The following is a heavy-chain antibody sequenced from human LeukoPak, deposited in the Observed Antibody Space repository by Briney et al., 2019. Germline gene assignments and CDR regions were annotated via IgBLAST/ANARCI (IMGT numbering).Heavy chain of an antibody. D-gene: IGHD3-3*01. CDR2: ISSSSSYI. Sequence: GGSLRLSCAASGFTFSSYSMNWVRQAPGKGLEWVSSISSSSSYIYYADSVKGRLTISRDNAKNSLYLQINSLRAADTAVYYCARDLPKYYDFWSGYYGPMDYWGQGSLVTVSS. CDR1: GFTFSSYS. V-gene: IGHV3-21*01. CDR3: ARDLPKYYDFWSGYYGPMDY. J-gene: IGHJ4*02.